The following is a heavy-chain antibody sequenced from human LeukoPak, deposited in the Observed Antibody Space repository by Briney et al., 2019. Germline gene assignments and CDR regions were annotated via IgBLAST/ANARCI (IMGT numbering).Heavy chain of an antibody. V-gene: IGHV1-46*01. CDR3: ARDSPSLGYCSSTSCYTFDHFDY. CDR1: GYTFTSYY. J-gene: IGHJ4*02. Sequence: GASVKVSCKASGYTFTSYYMHWVRQAPGQGLEWMGIINPSGGSTSYAQKFQGRVTMTRDTSTSTVYMELGSLRSEDTAVYYCARDSPSLGYCSSTSCYTFDHFDYWGQGTLVTVSS. CDR2: INPSGGST. D-gene: IGHD2-2*02.